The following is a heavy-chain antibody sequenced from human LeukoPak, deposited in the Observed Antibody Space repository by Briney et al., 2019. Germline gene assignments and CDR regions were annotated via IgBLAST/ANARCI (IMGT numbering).Heavy chain of an antibody. Sequence: SETLSLTCTVSDGSISGSTYWGWIRQPPGKGLEWIGSIYYSGNTYYNPSLKSRVTISVDTSKNQFSLKLSSVTATDTAVYYCATLQPTMVRGVTVDYWGQGTLVTVSS. J-gene: IGHJ4*02. CDR1: DGSISGSTY. CDR3: ATLQPTMVRGVTVDY. D-gene: IGHD3-10*01. V-gene: IGHV4-39*01. CDR2: IYYSGNT.